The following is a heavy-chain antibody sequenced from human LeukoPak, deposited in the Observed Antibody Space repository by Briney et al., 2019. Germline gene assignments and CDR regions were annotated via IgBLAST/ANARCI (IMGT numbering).Heavy chain of an antibody. Sequence: GGSLRLSCAASGFTFSSYAMHWVRQAPGKGLEWVAVISYDGSNKYYADSVKGRFTISRDNSKNTLYLQMNSLRAEDTAVYYCARDYGSGMGHYYYYMDVWGKGTTVTVSS. CDR1: GFTFSSYA. J-gene: IGHJ6*03. CDR3: ARDYGSGMGHYYYYMDV. V-gene: IGHV3-30*04. D-gene: IGHD3-10*01. CDR2: ISYDGSNK.